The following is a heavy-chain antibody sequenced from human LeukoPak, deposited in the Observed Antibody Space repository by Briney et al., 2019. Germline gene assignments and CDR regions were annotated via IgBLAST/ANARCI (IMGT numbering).Heavy chain of an antibody. J-gene: IGHJ4*02. Sequence: GGSLRLSCVASGFTFDDYGMIWVHHAPGKGLEWVSGINWNGGSTGYADFVKGRFTISRDDAKNSLFLQMNSLRAEDTAFYYCARKASYSSSAYNPHYFDYWGQGALVTVSS. CDR3: ARKASYSSSAYNPHYFDY. CDR1: GFTFDDYG. D-gene: IGHD6-6*01. V-gene: IGHV3-20*04. CDR2: INWNGGST.